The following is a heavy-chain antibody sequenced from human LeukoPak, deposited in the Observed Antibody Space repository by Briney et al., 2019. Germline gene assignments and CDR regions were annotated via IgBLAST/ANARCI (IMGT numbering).Heavy chain of an antibody. CDR3: ARSGGDFYDSSGYGVIDY. J-gene: IGHJ4*02. CDR1: GFTFDSYG. CDR2: IWYDGSNK. V-gene: IGHV3-33*08. Sequence: PGGSLRLSCGASGFTFDSYGMHWVRQAPGKGLEWVAAIWYDGSNKYQRDSLKGRFTISRDNSKSTLYLQMNSLRVEDTAVYYWARSGGDFYDSSGYGVIDYWGRGTLVTVSS. D-gene: IGHD3-22*01.